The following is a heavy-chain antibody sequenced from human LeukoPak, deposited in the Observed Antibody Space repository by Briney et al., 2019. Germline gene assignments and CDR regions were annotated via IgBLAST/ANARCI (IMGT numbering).Heavy chain of an antibody. Sequence: PGGSLRLSCAASRFTFSSYAMSWVRQAPGKGLEWVSAVSGSGGSTYYADSVKGRFTISRDNSKNTLYLQMNSLRAEDTAVYYCAKDPFTSGWYQYYFDYWGQGTLVTVSS. CDR1: RFTFSSYA. CDR3: AKDPFTSGWYQYYFDY. J-gene: IGHJ4*02. D-gene: IGHD6-19*01. V-gene: IGHV3-23*01. CDR2: VSGSGGST.